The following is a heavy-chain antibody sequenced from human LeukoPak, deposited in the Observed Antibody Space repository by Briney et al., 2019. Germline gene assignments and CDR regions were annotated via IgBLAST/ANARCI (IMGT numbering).Heavy chain of an antibody. CDR2: IYYSGST. D-gene: IGHD4-17*01. V-gene: IGHV4-31*03. J-gene: IGHJ3*02. CDR3: ARGLRKAAFDI. Sequence: SETLSLTCTVSGGSISSGGYYWSWIRQHPGKGLEWIGYIYYSGSTYYNPSLKSRVTISVDTSKNQISLKLSSVTAADTAVYYCARGLRKAAFDIWGQGTTVIVSS. CDR1: GGSISSGGYY.